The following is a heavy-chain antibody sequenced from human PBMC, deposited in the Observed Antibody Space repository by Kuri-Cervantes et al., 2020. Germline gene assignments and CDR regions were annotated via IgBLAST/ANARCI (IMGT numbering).Heavy chain of an antibody. CDR3: ARAYLYYDFWSGYPI. CDR2: IYSGGST. CDR1: GFTVSSNY. D-gene: IGHD3-3*01. Sequence: ETLSLTCAASGFTVSSNYMSWVRQAPGKGLEWVSVIYSGGSTYYADSVKGRFTISRDNSKNTLYLQMNSLRAEDTAVYYCARAYLYYDFWSGYPIWGQGTLVTVSS. V-gene: IGHV3-66*01. J-gene: IGHJ1*01.